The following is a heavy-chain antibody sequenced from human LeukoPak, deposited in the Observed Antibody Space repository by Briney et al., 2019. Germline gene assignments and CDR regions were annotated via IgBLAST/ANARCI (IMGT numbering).Heavy chain of an antibody. V-gene: IGHV1-46*03. CDR3: ARGDIDY. CDR1: GYTFTEYY. CDR2: IIPNGGGT. J-gene: IGHJ4*02. Sequence: EAXVKVSCEASGYTFTEYYIHWLRQAPGQGVEGMGVIIPNGGGTIYAQKLQGRVTMKRETATRRVYMELRSLRSDDTAVYYCARGDIDYWGQGTLVTVSS.